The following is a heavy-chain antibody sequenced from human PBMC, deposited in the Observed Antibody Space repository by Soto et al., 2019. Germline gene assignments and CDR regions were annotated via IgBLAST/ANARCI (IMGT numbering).Heavy chain of an antibody. Sequence: GGSLRLSCAASGFTFSSYGMHWVRQAPGKGLEWVAVISYDGSNKYYADSVKGRFTISRDNSKNTLYLQMNSLRAEDTAVYYCAKDLRGYCSGGSCYGAFDIWGQGTMVTVSS. CDR2: ISYDGSNK. D-gene: IGHD2-15*01. CDR1: GFTFSSYG. J-gene: IGHJ3*02. V-gene: IGHV3-30*18. CDR3: AKDLRGYCSGGSCYGAFDI.